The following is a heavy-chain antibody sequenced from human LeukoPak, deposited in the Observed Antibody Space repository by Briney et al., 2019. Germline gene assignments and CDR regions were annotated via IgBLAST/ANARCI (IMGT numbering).Heavy chain of an antibody. V-gene: IGHV3-73*01. CDR1: GFTFSGSA. Sequence: PGGSLRLSCAASGFTFSGSALHWVRQASGKGLEWVGRIRSTANGYATAYAASVKGRFTISRDDSKNTAYLQMDSLKTEDTAVYYCTTVPLMYYDILTGYYNVAYWGQGTLVTVSS. D-gene: IGHD3-9*01. CDR3: TTVPLMYYDILTGYYNVAY. CDR2: IRSTANGYAT. J-gene: IGHJ4*02.